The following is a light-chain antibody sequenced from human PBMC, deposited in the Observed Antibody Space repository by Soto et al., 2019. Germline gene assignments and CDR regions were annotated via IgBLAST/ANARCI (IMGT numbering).Light chain of an antibody. J-gene: IGKJ3*01. Sequence: DLQMTQSPSTLSASVGDRVTITCRASQSISSWLAWYQQKPGKAPKLLIYDASSLESGVPSRFSGSGSGTEFTLTISSLQPDDFATYYCQQYNSYLTFGPGTKVDIK. CDR1: QSISSW. CDR2: DAS. V-gene: IGKV1-5*01. CDR3: QQYNSYLT.